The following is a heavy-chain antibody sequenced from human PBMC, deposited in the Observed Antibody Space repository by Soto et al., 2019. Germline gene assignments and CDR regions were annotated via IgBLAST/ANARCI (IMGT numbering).Heavy chain of an antibody. Sequence: ESGGGVVQPGGSLRLSCAASGLSVGNNYMSWVRQAPGKGLGWVSVIYSGSTTHYADSVKGRFSISRDSSRNTVYLQMNSLRVEDTAVYHCARGYWVQGYGAGTYFDYWGQGTLVTVSS. CDR1: GLSVGNNY. J-gene: IGHJ4*02. CDR3: ARGYWVQGYGAGTYFDY. CDR2: IYSGSTT. V-gene: IGHV3-66*01. D-gene: IGHD3-10*01.